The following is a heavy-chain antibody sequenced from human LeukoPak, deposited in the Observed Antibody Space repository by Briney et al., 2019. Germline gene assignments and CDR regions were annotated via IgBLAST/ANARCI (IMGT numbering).Heavy chain of an antibody. Sequence: GGSLRLSCAASGFTFSSYLMTWVRQAPGKGLEWEASIGHDGSQKDYVDSVKGRFTISRDNAKNSLYLQVISLTAEDTAVYYCARVRSYGYGAFDIWGQGTMVTVSS. D-gene: IGHD5-18*01. CDR3: ARVRSYGYGAFDI. J-gene: IGHJ3*02. V-gene: IGHV3-7*02. CDR2: IGHDGSQK. CDR1: GFTFSSYL.